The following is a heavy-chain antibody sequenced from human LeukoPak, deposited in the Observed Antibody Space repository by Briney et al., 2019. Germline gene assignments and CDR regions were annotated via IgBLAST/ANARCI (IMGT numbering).Heavy chain of an antibody. D-gene: IGHD2-8*01. CDR2: IKDDGSTT. V-gene: IGHV3-74*01. CDR3: HPLAFVTN. J-gene: IGHJ4*02. Sequence: GGSLRLSCAVSGFTFGGRLMHWVRQAPGKGLVWVALIKDDGSTTNYADSVKGRFTASRADAKNTVYLQMSSLRAEDTAVYYCHPLAFVTNWGQGTLVTVSS. CDR1: GFTFGGRL.